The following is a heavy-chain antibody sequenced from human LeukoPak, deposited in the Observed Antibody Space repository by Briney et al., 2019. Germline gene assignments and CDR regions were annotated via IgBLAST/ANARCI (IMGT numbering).Heavy chain of an antibody. Sequence: SETLSLTCTVSGGSISSSSYYWGWIRQPPGKGLEWIGSIYYSGSTYYNPSLKSRATTSVDTSKNQFSQKLSSVTATDTAVYYCASRGYYYDSNGYYSAYYFDYWGQGTLVTVSS. J-gene: IGHJ4*02. CDR2: IYYSGST. CDR1: GGSISSSSYY. V-gene: IGHV4-39*01. D-gene: IGHD3-22*01. CDR3: ASRGYYYDSNGYYSAYYFDY.